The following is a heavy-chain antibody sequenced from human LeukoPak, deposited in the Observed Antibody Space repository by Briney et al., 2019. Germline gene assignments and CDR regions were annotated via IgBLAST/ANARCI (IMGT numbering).Heavy chain of an antibody. D-gene: IGHD6-19*01. V-gene: IGHV3-15*01. CDR2: IKSKTDGGTT. J-gene: IGHJ4*02. CDR3: TTDRGIAVAGCGY. CDR1: GFTFSSAW. Sequence: GGSLRLSCAASGFTFSSAWMSWVRQTPGKGLEWVGRIKSKTDGGTTDYAAPVKGRFTISRDDSKNTLYLQMNSLKTEDTAVYYCTTDRGIAVAGCGYWGQGTLVTVSS.